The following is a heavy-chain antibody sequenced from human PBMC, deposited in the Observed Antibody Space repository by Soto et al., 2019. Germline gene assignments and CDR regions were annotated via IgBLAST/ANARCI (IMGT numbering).Heavy chain of an antibody. CDR2: MNPNSGNT. V-gene: IGHV1-8*01. D-gene: IGHD4-17*01. CDR3: ARGIKYGAYSRWFDP. CDR1: GYTFTSYD. J-gene: IGHJ5*02. Sequence: QVQLVQSGAEVKKPGASVKVSCKASGYTFTSYDINWVRQATGQGLEYLGWMNPNSGNTAYVQKFQGRVTMTWDTSITTAYMELSSLRSEHTAVSFCARGIKYGAYSRWFDPWGQGTLVTVSS.